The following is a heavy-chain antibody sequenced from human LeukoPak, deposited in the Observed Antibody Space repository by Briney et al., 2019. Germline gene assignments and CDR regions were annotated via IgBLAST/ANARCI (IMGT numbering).Heavy chain of an antibody. J-gene: IGHJ4*02. CDR3: AKYNVGGFWSGYYYYFDY. Sequence: GGSLRLSCAASGFTFSSSAMSWVRQAPGKGLEWVSAISGSGGSTYYADSVKGRFTISRDNSKNTLYLQMNSLRAEDTAVYYCAKYNVGGFWSGYYYYFDYWGQGTLVTVSS. CDR1: GFTFSSSA. CDR2: ISGSGGST. D-gene: IGHD3-3*01. V-gene: IGHV3-23*01.